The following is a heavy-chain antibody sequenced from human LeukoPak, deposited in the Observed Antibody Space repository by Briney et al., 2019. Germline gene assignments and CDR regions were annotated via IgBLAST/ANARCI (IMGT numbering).Heavy chain of an antibody. CDR3: ARDGTHCSGGSCYSTFDY. J-gene: IGHJ4*02. CDR1: GGSISSGGYY. CDR2: IYYSGST. V-gene: IGHV4-31*03. D-gene: IGHD2-15*01. Sequence: PSETLSLTCTVSGGSISSGGYYWSWIRQHPGKGLEWIGYIYYSGSTYYNPSLKGRVTISVDTSKNQFSLKLSSVTAADTAVYYCARDGTHCSGGSCYSTFDYWGQGTLVTVSS.